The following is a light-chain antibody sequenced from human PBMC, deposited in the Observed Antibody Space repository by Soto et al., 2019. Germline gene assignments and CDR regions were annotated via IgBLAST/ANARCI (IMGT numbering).Light chain of an antibody. V-gene: IGKV1-39*01. CDR1: QPIRND. Sequence: IHMTQSPSSLSASVGDTVTITCRASQPIRNDLAWFQQRPGKAPKLLIYAASRLQSGVPSRFSGSGSGTHFTLTISSLQPEDFATYYCQQTNSIPITFGQGTRLEIK. CDR2: AAS. J-gene: IGKJ5*01. CDR3: QQTNSIPIT.